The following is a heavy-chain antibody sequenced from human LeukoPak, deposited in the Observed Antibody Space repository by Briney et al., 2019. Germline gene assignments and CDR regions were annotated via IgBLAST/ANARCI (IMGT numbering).Heavy chain of an antibody. CDR2: ISSSSSYI. CDR1: GFTFSSYS. D-gene: IGHD5/OR15-5a*01. Sequence: GGSLRLSCAASGFTFSSYSMNWVRQAPGKGLEWVSSISSSSSYIYYADSVKGRFTISRDNAKNSLYLQVNSLRAEDTAVYYCARDMGLRYGPGIDYWGQGTLVTVSS. V-gene: IGHV3-21*01. J-gene: IGHJ4*02. CDR3: ARDMGLRYGPGIDY.